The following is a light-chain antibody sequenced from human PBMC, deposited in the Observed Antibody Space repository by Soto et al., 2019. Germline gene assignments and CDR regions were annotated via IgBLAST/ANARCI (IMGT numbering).Light chain of an antibody. CDR3: CSYAGSSTSWV. Sequence: QSALTQPASMSGSPGQSLTISCTGTSSDLGSYNLVSWYQQHPGKAPKLMIYEVNKRPSGVSNRFSASKSGNTASLTISGLQAEDEADYYCCSYAGSSTSWVFGGGTKLTV. J-gene: IGLJ3*02. CDR2: EVN. CDR1: SSDLGSYNL. V-gene: IGLV2-23*02.